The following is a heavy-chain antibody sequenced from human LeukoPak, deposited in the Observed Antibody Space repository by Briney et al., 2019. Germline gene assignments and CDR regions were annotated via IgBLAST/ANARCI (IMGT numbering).Heavy chain of an antibody. CDR3: ARRSLDAFDI. CDR2: IKQDGSEK. J-gene: IGHJ3*02. CDR1: GFTFSSYW. Sequence: GGSLRLSCVASGFTFSSYWMTWVRQAPGKGLEWVANIKQDGSEKYYVDYVKGRFTISRDNAKNSLYLQMNSLRAEDTAVYHCARRSLDAFDIWAQGTMDSVSS. V-gene: IGHV3-7*04.